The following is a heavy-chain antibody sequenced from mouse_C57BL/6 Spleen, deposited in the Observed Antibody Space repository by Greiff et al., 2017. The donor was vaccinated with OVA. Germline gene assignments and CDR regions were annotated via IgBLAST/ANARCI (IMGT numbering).Heavy chain of an antibody. D-gene: IGHD4-1*01. J-gene: IGHJ2*01. CDR2: ISSGSSTI. CDR1: GFTFSDYG. Sequence: EVKLMESGGGLVKPGGSLKLSCAASGFTFSDYGMHWVRQAPEKGLEWVAYISSGSSTIYYADTVKGRFTISRDNAKNTLFLQMTSLRSDDTAMYYCARGNNWDDFDYWGQGTTLTVSS. CDR3: ARGNNWDDFDY. V-gene: IGHV5-17*01.